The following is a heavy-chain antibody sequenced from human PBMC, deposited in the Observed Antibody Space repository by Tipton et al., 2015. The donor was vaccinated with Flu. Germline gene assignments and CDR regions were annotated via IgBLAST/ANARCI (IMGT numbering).Heavy chain of an antibody. V-gene: IGHV3-72*01. CDR2: TKNKVHSFTT. D-gene: IGHD1-7*01. J-gene: IGHJ4*02. Sequence: QLVQSGGGLVQSGGSLRLSCAASGFTFANYWMDWVRQAPGKGLEWVGRTKNKVHSFTTEYAASVKGRFTISRDDSKNSLYLQMNSLNTEDTAIYYCASPQRSQSSWNYYWGRGTLVTVSS. CDR3: ASPQRSQSSWNYY. CDR1: GFTFANYW.